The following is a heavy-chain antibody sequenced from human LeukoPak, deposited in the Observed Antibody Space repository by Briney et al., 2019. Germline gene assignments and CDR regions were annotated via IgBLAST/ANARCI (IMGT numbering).Heavy chain of an antibody. Sequence: ASVKVSCKVSGYTLTELSMHWVRQAPGKGLEWMGGFDPEDGEIIYAQKLQGRVTMTIDKTTSTAYMELRSLRSDDTAVYYCARRGANCSGGRCPLNWFDPWGQGTPVTVSS. D-gene: IGHD2-15*01. J-gene: IGHJ5*02. V-gene: IGHV1-24*01. CDR3: ARRGANCSGGRCPLNWFDP. CDR1: GYTLTELS. CDR2: FDPEDGEI.